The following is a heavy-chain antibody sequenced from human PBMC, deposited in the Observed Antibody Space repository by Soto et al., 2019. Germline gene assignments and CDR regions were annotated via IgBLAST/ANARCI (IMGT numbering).Heavy chain of an antibody. J-gene: IGHJ4*02. D-gene: IGHD6-6*01. V-gene: IGHV3-48*02. CDR1: GFTFSSYS. CDR2: ISNSGNSI. Sequence: PGGSLGLSCAASGFTFSSYSMNWVRQAPGKGLEWVSYISNSGNSIYYADSVKGRFTISRDNAKNSLFLQMNSLRDEDTAVYYCASFSSGWGQGTPVTVSS. CDR3: ASFSSG.